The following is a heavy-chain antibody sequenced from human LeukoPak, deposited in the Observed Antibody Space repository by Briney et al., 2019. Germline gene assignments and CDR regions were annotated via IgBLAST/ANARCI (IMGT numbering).Heavy chain of an antibody. CDR3: ARAGGYSYGYGSD. J-gene: IGHJ4*02. D-gene: IGHD5-18*01. CDR1: GFTFSSYA. CDR2: ISSNGGST. V-gene: IGHV3-64*01. Sequence: PGGSLRLSCAASGFTFSSYAMHWVRQAPGKGLEYVSAISSNGGSTYYANSVKGRFTISRDNPKNTLYLQMGSLRAEDMAVYYCARAGGYSYGYGSDWGQGTLVTVSS.